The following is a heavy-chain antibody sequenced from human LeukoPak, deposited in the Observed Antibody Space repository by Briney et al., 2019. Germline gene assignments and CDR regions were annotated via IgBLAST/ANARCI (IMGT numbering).Heavy chain of an antibody. CDR3: AGSYYGSGSSTGYDY. Sequence: SETLSLTCTVSGGSISSYYWSWILQPPGKGLEWIGYIYYSGSTNYNPSLKSRVTISVDTSKNQFSLKLSSVTAADTAVYYCAGSYYGSGSSTGYDYWGQGTLVTVSS. CDR2: IYYSGST. CDR1: GGSISSYY. J-gene: IGHJ4*02. D-gene: IGHD3-10*01. V-gene: IGHV4-59*08.